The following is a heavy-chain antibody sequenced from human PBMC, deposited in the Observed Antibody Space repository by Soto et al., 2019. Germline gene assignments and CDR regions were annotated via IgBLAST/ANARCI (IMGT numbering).Heavy chain of an antibody. J-gene: IGHJ5*02. V-gene: IGHV4-30-4*01. D-gene: IGHD5-12*01. Sequence: PSETLSLTCTVSGGSISSGDYYWSWIRQPPGKGLEWIGYIYYSGSTYYNPSLKSRVTISVDTSKNQFSLKLSSVTAADTAVYYCARGSREYEWLRGSNWFDPWGQGTLVTVSS. CDR3: ARGSREYEWLRGSNWFDP. CDR2: IYYSGST. CDR1: GGSISSGDYY.